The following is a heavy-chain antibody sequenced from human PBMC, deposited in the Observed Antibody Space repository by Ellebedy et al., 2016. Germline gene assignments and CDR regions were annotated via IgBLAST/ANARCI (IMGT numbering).Heavy chain of an antibody. V-gene: IGHV1-18*01. CDR3: ARDKEQWARVRGVSDY. J-gene: IGHJ4*02. Sequence: ASVKVSXXASGYSFITFGINWVRQAPGQGLEWMGWVSAYNGNADYEPKLRGRVTMTTDTSTSTVYMELKNLRSDDTAVYYCARDKEQWARVRGVSDYWGQGTLVTVSS. CDR2: VSAYNGNA. CDR1: GYSFITFG. D-gene: IGHD3-10*01.